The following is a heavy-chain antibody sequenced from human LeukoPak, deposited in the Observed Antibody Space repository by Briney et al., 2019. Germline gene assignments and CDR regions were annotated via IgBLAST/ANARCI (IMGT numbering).Heavy chain of an antibody. J-gene: IGHJ4*02. V-gene: IGHV3-33*01. CDR1: GFTFSSYG. D-gene: IGHD3-3*01. CDR3: ARYYDFWSGYSDY. CDR2: IWYGGSNK. Sequence: GGSLRLSCAASGFTFSSYGMHWVRQAPGKGLEWVAVIWYGGSNKYYADSVKGRFTISRDNSKNTLYLQMNSLRAEDTAVYYCARYYDFWSGYSDYWGQGTLVTVSS.